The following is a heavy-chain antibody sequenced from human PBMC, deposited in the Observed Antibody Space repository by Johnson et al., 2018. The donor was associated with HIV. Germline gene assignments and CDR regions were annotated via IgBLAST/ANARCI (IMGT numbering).Heavy chain of an antibody. CDR2: ISYDGSNK. CDR1: GFTFSSYG. V-gene: IGHV3-30*03. J-gene: IGHJ3*02. Sequence: QVQLMESGGGVVQPGRSLRLSCAASGFTFSSYGMHWVRQAPGKGLEWVAVISYDGSNKYYTDSVKGRFTISRDNAKNSLYLQMNSLRAEDTAVYYCAGVRFSGITIFGWDDAFDIWGQGTMVTVSS. CDR3: AGVRFSGITIFGWDDAFDI. D-gene: IGHD3-3*01.